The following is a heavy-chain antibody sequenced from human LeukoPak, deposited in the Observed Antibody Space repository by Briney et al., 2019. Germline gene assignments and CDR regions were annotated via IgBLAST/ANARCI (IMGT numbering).Heavy chain of an antibody. CDR1: GVTLSSYA. CDR3: ARVGYYGSGRLHYYYYGMDV. J-gene: IGHJ6*02. CDR2: ISSSGSGGNT. Sequence: GGSLRLSCAASGVTLSSYAMSWARQAPGKGLEWVSGISSSGSGGNTYYADSVKGRFTISRDNAKNTLYLQMNSLRAEDTAVYYCARVGYYGSGRLHYYYYGMDVWGQGTTVTVSS. V-gene: IGHV3-23*01. D-gene: IGHD3-10*01.